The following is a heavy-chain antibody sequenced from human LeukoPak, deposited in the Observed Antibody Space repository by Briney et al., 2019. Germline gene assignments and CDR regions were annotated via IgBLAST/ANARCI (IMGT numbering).Heavy chain of an antibody. CDR3: AKQPSGTAAFDI. J-gene: IGHJ3*02. V-gene: IGHV4-59*08. D-gene: IGHD1/OR15-1a*01. CDR2: IYYSGDT. Sequence: KPSESLSLTCAVSGGSITSYYWSWIRQPPGKGLEWIAYIYYSGDTNYNPSFKGRVTISVDTSKNQFPLKLSSVAAADTAIYYCAKQPSGTAAFDIWGQGTMVTVSS. CDR1: GGSITSYY.